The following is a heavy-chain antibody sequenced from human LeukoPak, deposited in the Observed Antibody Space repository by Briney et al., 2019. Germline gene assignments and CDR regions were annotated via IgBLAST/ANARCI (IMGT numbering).Heavy chain of an antibody. CDR1: GFTFNTYT. CDR3: VRDQDWAFDY. Sequence: HPGGSLRLSCAASGFTFNTYTMNWVRQAPGKGLEWLSFINTESRSMYYADSVKGRFTISRDNAKNSLYLQMNSLRAEDTALYYCVRDQDWAFDYWGQGTLVTVPS. V-gene: IGHV3-48*01. D-gene: IGHD3/OR15-3a*01. J-gene: IGHJ4*02. CDR2: INTESRSM.